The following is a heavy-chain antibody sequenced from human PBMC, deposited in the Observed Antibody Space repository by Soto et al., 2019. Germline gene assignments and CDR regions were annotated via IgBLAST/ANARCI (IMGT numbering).Heavy chain of an antibody. Sequence: PSETLSLTCTVSGGSISSSNYYWGWIRQPPGKGLEWIGSIYYSGTTYHNPSLKSRVTISVDTSRNQFSLKLSSVTAADTAVYYCARRINKPTGFDYWGQGTLVTVSS. CDR3: ARRINKPTGFDY. CDR2: IYYSGTT. V-gene: IGHV4-39*01. CDR1: GGSISSSNYY. D-gene: IGHD2-8*02. J-gene: IGHJ4*02.